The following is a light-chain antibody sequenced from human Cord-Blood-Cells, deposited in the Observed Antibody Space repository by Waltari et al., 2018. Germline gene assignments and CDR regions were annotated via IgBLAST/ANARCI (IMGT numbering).Light chain of an antibody. CDR3: QVWDSSSDHWV. CDR1: NIGSKS. V-gene: IGLV3-21*04. CDR2: YDS. Sequence: SYVLTQPPSVSVAPGKTARITCGGNNIGSKSVHWYQQKPGQAPVLVTYYDSDRPSGIPERFSGSNSGNTATLTISRVEARDEADYYCQVWDSSSDHWVFGGGTKLTVL. J-gene: IGLJ3*02.